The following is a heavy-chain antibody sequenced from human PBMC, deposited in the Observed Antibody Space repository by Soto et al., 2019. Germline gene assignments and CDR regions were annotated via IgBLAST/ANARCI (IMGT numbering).Heavy chain of an antibody. J-gene: IGHJ6*02. V-gene: IGHV4-4*02. D-gene: IGHD5-18*01. CDR3: AKERRGYSYGEFYYGMDV. CDR2: IYHSGST. CDR1: GASLSSNKW. Sequence: SETLSLTCAVYGASLSSNKWWSWVRQPPGKGLEWIGEIYHSGSTNYNPSLKSRVTISLDKSKNQFSLKLTSVTAADSAVYYCAKERRGYSYGEFYYGMDVWGQGTTVTVSS.